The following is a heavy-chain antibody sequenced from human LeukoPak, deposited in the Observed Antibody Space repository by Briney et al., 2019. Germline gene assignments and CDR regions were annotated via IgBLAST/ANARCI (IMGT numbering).Heavy chain of an antibody. D-gene: IGHD1-26*01. Sequence: ASVKVSCRASGYTFTDYYMYWVRQAPGQGLEWMGWINPNSGDTYYAQKFQGSVSITRDTSISTANMELSRLKSDDTAVYYCARGRRILVGDTNAGDFFDYWGQGTLVTVSS. CDR1: GYTFTDYY. CDR2: INPNSGDT. J-gene: IGHJ4*02. V-gene: IGHV1-2*02. CDR3: ARGRRILVGDTNAGDFFDY.